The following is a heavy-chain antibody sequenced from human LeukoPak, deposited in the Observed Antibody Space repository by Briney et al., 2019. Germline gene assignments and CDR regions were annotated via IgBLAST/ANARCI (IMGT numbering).Heavy chain of an antibody. CDR3: ARKGDSSGYFWGDHAFDI. CDR2: IYTSGST. V-gene: IGHV4-61*02. J-gene: IGHJ3*02. D-gene: IGHD3-22*01. Sequence: SQTLSLTCTVSGGSISSGSYYWSWIRQPAGKGLEWIGRIYTSGSTNYNPSLKSRVTISVDTSKNQFSLKLSSVTAADTAVYYCARKGDSSGYFWGDHAFDIWGQGTMVTVSS. CDR1: GGSISSGSYY.